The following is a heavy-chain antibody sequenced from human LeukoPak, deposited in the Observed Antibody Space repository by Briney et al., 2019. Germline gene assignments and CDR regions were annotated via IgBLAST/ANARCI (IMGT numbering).Heavy chain of an antibody. CDR3: ARDNYSDYVRINYYYGMDV. D-gene: IGHD4-11*01. V-gene: IGHV3-33*01. CDR1: GFTFSSYG. CDR2: IWYDGSNK. J-gene: IGHJ6*02. Sequence: GGSLRLSCAASGFTFSSYGMHWVRQAPGKGLEWVAVIWYDGSNKYYADSVKGRLTISRDNSKNMLYLQMSSLRAEDTAVYYCARDNYSDYVRINYYYGMDVWGQGTTVTVSS.